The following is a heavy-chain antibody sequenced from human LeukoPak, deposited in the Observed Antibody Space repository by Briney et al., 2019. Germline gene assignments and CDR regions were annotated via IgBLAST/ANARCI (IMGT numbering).Heavy chain of an antibody. D-gene: IGHD3-10*01. CDR1: GGSISSSSYY. CDR3: ARHGGEVRGVNISSFAY. V-gene: IGHV4-39*01. CDR2: IYYSGST. Sequence: ETLSLTCTVSGGSISSSSYYWGWIRQPPGKGLEWIGSIYYSGSTNYNPSLKSRVTISLDTSKNQFSLKLTSVTAADTAVYYCARHGGEVRGVNISSFAYWGQGTLVTVSS. J-gene: IGHJ4*02.